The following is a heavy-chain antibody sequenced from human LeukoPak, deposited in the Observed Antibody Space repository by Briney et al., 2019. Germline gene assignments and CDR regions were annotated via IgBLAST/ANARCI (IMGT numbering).Heavy chain of an antibody. CDR2: IYHRGSR. J-gene: IGHJ4*02. CDR1: GGSISSGGHS. CDR3: ARGVEWLNYFDY. Sequence: SETLSLTCALSGGSISSGGHSWRWIRQPPAKGLEWIGYIYHRGSRYYNPSLKSRVTISVDRSKNQFSLKLSSVTAADTAVYYCARGVEWLNYFDYWGQGTLVTVSS. V-gene: IGHV4-30-2*01. D-gene: IGHD3-3*01.